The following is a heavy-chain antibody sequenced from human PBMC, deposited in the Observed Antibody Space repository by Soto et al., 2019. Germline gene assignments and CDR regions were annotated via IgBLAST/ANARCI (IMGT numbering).Heavy chain of an antibody. J-gene: IGHJ4*02. D-gene: IGHD3-10*01. CDR2: IKQDGSEK. CDR1: GFTFSSYW. V-gene: IGHV3-7*01. CDR3: ARDRIYYYGSGSYYYFDY. Sequence: GGLLRLSCAASGFTFSSYWMSWVRQAPGKGLEWVANIKQDGSEKYYVDSVKGRFTISRDNAKNSLYLQMNSLRAEDTAVYYCARDRIYYYGSGSYYYFDYWGQGTLVTVSS.